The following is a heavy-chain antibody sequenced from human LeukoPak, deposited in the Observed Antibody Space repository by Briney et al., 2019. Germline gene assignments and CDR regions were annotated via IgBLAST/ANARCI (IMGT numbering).Heavy chain of an antibody. Sequence: GGSLRLSCAASGFAFSSYGMHWVRQAPGKGLEWVAFIRYDGSNKYYADSVKGRFTISRDNSKNTLYLQMNSLRAEDTAVYYCAKSDYYYDSSGYYYFDYWGQGTLVTVSS. CDR2: IRYDGSNK. CDR1: GFAFSSYG. V-gene: IGHV3-30*02. J-gene: IGHJ4*02. D-gene: IGHD3-22*01. CDR3: AKSDYYYDSSGYYYFDY.